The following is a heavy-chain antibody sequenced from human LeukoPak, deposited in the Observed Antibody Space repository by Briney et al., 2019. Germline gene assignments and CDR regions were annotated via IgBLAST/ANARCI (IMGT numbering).Heavy chain of an antibody. J-gene: IGHJ5*02. CDR1: GYSFTTYW. CDR2: IYPGDSDT. V-gene: IGHV5-51*01. D-gene: IGHD3-10*01. Sequence: GESLKISCKCSGYSFTTYWIGWVRQMPGKGLEWMGIIYPGDSDTRYSPSFQGQVTISADKSITTAYLQWSSLKASDTAIYYCTRDNYYYGSGFKTWFDLWGQGTLVTVSS. CDR3: TRDNYYYGSGFKTWFDL.